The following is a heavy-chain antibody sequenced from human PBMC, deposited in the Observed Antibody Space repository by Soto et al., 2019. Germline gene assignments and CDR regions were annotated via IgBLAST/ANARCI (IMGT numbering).Heavy chain of an antibody. D-gene: IGHD3-3*01. V-gene: IGHV3-23*01. CDR2: ISGSGGST. J-gene: IGHJ6*04. CDR3: AKVGTIFGVAEDV. CDR1: GFAFSSYA. Sequence: GGSLRLSCAASGFAFSSYAMSWVRQAPGKGLEWVSAISGSGGSTYYADSVKGRFTISRDNSKNTLYLQMNSLRAEDTAVYYCAKVGTIFGVAEDVWGKGTTVTVSS.